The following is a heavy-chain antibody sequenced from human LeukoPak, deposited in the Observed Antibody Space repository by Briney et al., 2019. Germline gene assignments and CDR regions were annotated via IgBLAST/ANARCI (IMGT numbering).Heavy chain of an antibody. CDR3: ARQSGSGTWSFDY. Sequence: SETLSLTCAVYGGSFSAYYWSWIRQPPGKGLEWIGEVNHSGSVHYNPSLKRRVTISLDTSKDQFSLKLSSVTAADTAVYYCARQSGSGTWSFDYWGQGTLVTVSS. CDR2: VNHSGSV. D-gene: IGHD6-13*01. CDR1: GGSFSAYY. J-gene: IGHJ4*02. V-gene: IGHV4-34*01.